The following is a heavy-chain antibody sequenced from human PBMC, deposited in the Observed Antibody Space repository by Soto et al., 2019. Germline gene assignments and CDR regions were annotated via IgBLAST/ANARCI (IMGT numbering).Heavy chain of an antibody. CDR1: GGSISSGGYS. CDR2: IYHSGST. CDR3: AMATVTRVDY. Sequence: QLQLPASGSGLVKPSQTLSLTCAVSGGSISSGGYSWSWLRQPPGKGLEWIGYIYHSGSTSYNPTRKSRVTSAVDRSTNQSSLKRSSVTAADTAVYYFAMATVTRVDYWGQGTLVTVSS. V-gene: IGHV4-30-2*01. J-gene: IGHJ4*02. D-gene: IGHD4-17*01.